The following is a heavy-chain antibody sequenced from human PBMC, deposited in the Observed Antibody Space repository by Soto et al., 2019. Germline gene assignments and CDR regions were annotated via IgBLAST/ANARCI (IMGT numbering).Heavy chain of an antibody. J-gene: IGHJ6*02. D-gene: IGHD3-10*01. V-gene: IGHV4-34*01. CDR3: ARASYRGDYHYGMDV. CDR1: GGSFSDYY. Sequence: SETLSLTCAVYGGSFSDYYWSWIRQPPGKGLEWIGEINHSGSTNYNASLKSRVTISVDTSKKQFSLKLRSVSAADTAVYFCARASYRGDYHYGMDVWGQGXTGTVS. CDR2: INHSGST.